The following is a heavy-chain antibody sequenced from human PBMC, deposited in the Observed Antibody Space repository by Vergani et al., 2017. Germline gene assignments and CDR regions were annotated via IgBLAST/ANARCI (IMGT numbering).Heavy chain of an antibody. CDR1: GFTVSSNY. D-gene: IGHD3-3*01. CDR3: AKITMSTSRYFDY. CDR2: IYSGGST. J-gene: IGHJ4*02. V-gene: IGHV3-66*01. Sequence: EVQLVESGGGLVQPGGSLRLSCAASGFTVSSNYMSWVRQAPGKGLEWVSVIYSGGSTYYADSVKGRFTISRDNSKNTLYLQMNSLRAEDTAVYYCAKITMSTSRYFDYWGQGTLVTVSS.